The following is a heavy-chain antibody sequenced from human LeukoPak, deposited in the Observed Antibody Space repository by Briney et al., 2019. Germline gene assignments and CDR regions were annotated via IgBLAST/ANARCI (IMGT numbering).Heavy chain of an antibody. J-gene: IGHJ4*02. CDR2: ISSSSSTI. Sequence: PGGSLRLSCAASGFTFSSYSMNWVRQAPGKGLEWVSYISSSSSTIYYADSVKGRFTISRDNAKNSLYLKTNSLRAEDTAVYYCARDWGSSNYWGQGTLVTVSS. CDR3: ARDWGSSNY. D-gene: IGHD3-16*01. V-gene: IGHV3-48*04. CDR1: GFTFSSYS.